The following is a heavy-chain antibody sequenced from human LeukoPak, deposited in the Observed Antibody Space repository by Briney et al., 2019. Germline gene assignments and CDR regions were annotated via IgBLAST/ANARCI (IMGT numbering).Heavy chain of an antibody. Sequence: GESLRISCKGSGYRFTNYWISWVRQMPGKGLEWMGRIDPSDSYTNYSPSFQGHVTISADKSISTAYLQWSSLKASDTAMYYCARSMFASGSYYSRDYWGQGTLVTVSS. CDR2: IDPSDSYT. D-gene: IGHD3-10*01. CDR1: GYRFTNYW. J-gene: IGHJ4*02. CDR3: ARSMFASGSYYSRDY. V-gene: IGHV5-10-1*01.